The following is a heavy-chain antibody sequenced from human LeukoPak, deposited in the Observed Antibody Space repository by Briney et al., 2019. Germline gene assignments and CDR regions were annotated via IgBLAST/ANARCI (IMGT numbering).Heavy chain of an antibody. D-gene: IGHD6-13*01. CDR1: GGSISSSSYY. CDR3: ARELGQLAPFDY. Sequence: SETLSLTCTVSGGSISSSSYYWGWIRQPPGKGLEWIGSIYYSGSTCYNPSLKSQVTISVDTSKNQFSLKLSSVTAADTAVYYCARELGQLAPFDYWGQGTLVTVSS. CDR2: IYYSGST. J-gene: IGHJ4*02. V-gene: IGHV4-39*07.